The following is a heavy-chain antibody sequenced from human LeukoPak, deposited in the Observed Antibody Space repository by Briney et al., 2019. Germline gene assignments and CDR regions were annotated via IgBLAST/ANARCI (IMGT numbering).Heavy chain of an antibody. CDR2: IKEDGSEK. CDR1: GFTFRRYW. Sequence: PGGSLRLSCAASGFTFRRYWMNWVRQAPGKGLEWVANIKEDGSEKNYVDSVKGRFTISRDNAKNSLYLQMNSLRVEDTAVYYCARDPSSLRDSYDYWGQGTLVTVSS. CDR3: ARDPSSLRDSYDY. J-gene: IGHJ4*02. V-gene: IGHV3-7*01.